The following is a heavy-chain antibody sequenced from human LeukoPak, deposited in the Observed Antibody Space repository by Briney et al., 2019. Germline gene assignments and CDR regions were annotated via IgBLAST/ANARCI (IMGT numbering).Heavy chain of an antibody. D-gene: IGHD3-10*01. Sequence: GESLKISCKGSGYSFTNYWIGWVRQMPGRGLEWMGVIYPGDSNTRYSPSFQGRVTISADKSITTAYLQWSSLKASDTAMYFCARMRNYYATTTYYFDLFDYWGQGTLVTVSS. CDR2: IYPGDSNT. CDR1: GYSFTNYW. J-gene: IGHJ4*02. V-gene: IGHV5-51*01. CDR3: ARMRNYYATTTYYFDLFDY.